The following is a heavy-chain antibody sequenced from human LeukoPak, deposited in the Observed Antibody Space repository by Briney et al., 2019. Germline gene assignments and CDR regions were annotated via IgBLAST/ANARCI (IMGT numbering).Heavy chain of an antibody. Sequence: GGSLRLSCVGSGFTFRSHAMSWVRQAPEKGLEFVSGIYENGGTTYYADSVKGRFSISRDNSKNTPYLQMDSLRGEDTAVYYCAKDFRIGYSAHFDYWGQGALVTVSS. J-gene: IGHJ4*02. CDR2: IYENGGTT. CDR3: AKDFRIGYSAHFDY. CDR1: GFTFRSHA. D-gene: IGHD2-21*01. V-gene: IGHV3-23*01.